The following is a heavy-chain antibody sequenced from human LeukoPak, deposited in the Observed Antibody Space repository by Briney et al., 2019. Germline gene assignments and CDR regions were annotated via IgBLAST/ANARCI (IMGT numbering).Heavy chain of an antibody. CDR1: GGTFTSYD. Sequence: VASVKVSCKASGGTFTSYDINWVRQASGQGLEWMGWMNPNSGNTGYAQKFQGRVTITRNTSISTAYMELSSLRSEDTAVYYCARDSRISARRRWFDPWGQGTLVTVSS. V-gene: IGHV1-8*03. D-gene: IGHD6-6*01. CDR3: ARDSRISARRRWFDP. CDR2: MNPNSGNT. J-gene: IGHJ5*02.